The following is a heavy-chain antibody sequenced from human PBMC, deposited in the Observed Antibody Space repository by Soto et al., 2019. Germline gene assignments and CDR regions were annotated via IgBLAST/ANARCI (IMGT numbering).Heavy chain of an antibody. CDR3: AKPQTTVTTFYYGLDA. D-gene: IGHD4-17*01. CDR2: VSGSAYST. V-gene: IGHV3-23*01. CDR1: GFTFASYA. Sequence: LRLSCADSGFTFASYAMTWVRRAPGKGMEWVSTVSGSAYSTSYSDSVRGRFIISRDNSKNTFYLQMSSLRAEDTAVYYCAKPQTTVTTFYYGLDAWGQGTTVTVSS. J-gene: IGHJ6*02.